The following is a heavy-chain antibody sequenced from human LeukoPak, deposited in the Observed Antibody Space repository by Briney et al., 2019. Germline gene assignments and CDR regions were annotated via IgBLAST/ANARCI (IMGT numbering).Heavy chain of an antibody. V-gene: IGHV3-23*01. D-gene: IGHD2-15*01. CDR3: VREAGYCASVCLKSNWFDP. CDR1: GFPFSNRA. J-gene: IGHJ5*02. CDR2: ISNGNT. Sequence: GGSLRLSCAASGFPFSNRAMSWVRQPPGKGLEWVAAISNGNTYYADSVRGRFAISRDDSKNMVYLQMNSLRDEDTALYYCVREAGYCASVCLKSNWFDPWGQGTQVTVSS.